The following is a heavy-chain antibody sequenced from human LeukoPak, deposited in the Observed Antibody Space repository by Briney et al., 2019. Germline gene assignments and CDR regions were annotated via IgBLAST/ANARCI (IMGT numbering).Heavy chain of an antibody. CDR1: GFTFSSYS. V-gene: IGHV3-21*01. Sequence: GGSLRLSCAASGFTFSSYSINWVRQAPGKGLEWVSSISSSSSYIYYADSVKGRFTISRDNAKNPLYLQMNSLRAEDTAVYYCARGPAAGTFDYWGQGTLVTVSS. CDR2: ISSSSSYI. D-gene: IGHD6-13*01. J-gene: IGHJ4*02. CDR3: ARGPAAGTFDY.